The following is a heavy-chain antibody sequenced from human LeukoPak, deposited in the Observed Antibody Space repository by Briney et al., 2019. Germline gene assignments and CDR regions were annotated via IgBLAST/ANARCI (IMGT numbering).Heavy chain of an antibody. D-gene: IGHD1-26*01. CDR1: GGSITSYY. CDR3: ARHAIYSGGYSYWFDP. CDR2: VYYSGTT. V-gene: IGHV4-59*08. J-gene: IGHJ5*02. Sequence: SETLSLTCTVSGGSITSYYWSWIRQPPGKGLDWLAFVYYSGTTNYNPSLKGRSSISVDTSKNLCSLRLSSVTAADTAVYYCARHAIYSGGYSYWFDPWGVGTLVTVS.